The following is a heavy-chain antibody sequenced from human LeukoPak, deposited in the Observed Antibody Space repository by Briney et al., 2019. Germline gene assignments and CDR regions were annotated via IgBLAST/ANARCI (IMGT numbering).Heavy chain of an antibody. J-gene: IGHJ4*02. Sequence: SVKVSCKASGGTFSSYAISWVRQAPGQGLERMGRIIPILGIANYAQKFQGRVTITADKSTSTAYMELSSLRSEDTAVYYCASSITMVRGVNYYFDYWGQGTLVTVSS. CDR2: IIPILGIA. V-gene: IGHV1-69*04. D-gene: IGHD3-10*01. CDR3: ASSITMVRGVNYYFDY. CDR1: GGTFSSYA.